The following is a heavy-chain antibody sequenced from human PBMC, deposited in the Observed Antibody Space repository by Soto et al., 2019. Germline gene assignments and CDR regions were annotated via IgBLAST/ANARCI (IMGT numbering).Heavy chain of an antibody. CDR2: IYYSGST. V-gene: IGHV4-31*03. CDR1: GGSISSGGYY. Sequence: PSETLSLTCTVSGGSISSGGYYWGWIRQHPGKGLEWIGYIYYSGSTYYNPSLKSRVTISVDTSKNQFSLKLSSVTAADTAVYYCARDCGDCSEYGMDVWGQGTTVTVSS. CDR3: ARDCGDCSEYGMDV. D-gene: IGHD2-21*02. J-gene: IGHJ6*02.